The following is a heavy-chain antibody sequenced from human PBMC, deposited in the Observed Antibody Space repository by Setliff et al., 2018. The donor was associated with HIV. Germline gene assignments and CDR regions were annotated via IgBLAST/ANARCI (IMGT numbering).Heavy chain of an antibody. CDR1: GFTFTDAW. J-gene: IGHJ4*02. CDR2: IRSKANNYAT. Sequence: GGSLRLSCAVSGFTGFTFTDAWMAWVRQAPGKGLEWVGRIRSKANNYATEYGASVKGRFIISRDDSKNSLDLQMKSLRADDTSVYYCARGSSWYGPNRHRHINYWGQGTLVTVSS. D-gene: IGHD6-13*01. CDR3: ARGSSWYGPNRHRHINY. V-gene: IGHV3-72*01.